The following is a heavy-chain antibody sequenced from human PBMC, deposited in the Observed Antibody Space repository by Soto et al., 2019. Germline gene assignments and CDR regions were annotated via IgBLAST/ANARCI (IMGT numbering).Heavy chain of an antibody. CDR3: ARSGGYASGISY. CDR1: GDTISTGGYT. D-gene: IGHD3-10*01. V-gene: IGHV4-30-2*01. CDR2: TYHSGNP. Sequence: PSETLSLTCDVSGDTISTGGYTWAWIRQPPGKALEWIGHTYHSGNPYYNPSLKSRVIISVDRSKNQFSLKLISVTAAYTAVYYCARSGGYASGISYWGQGTPVTVSS. J-gene: IGHJ4*02.